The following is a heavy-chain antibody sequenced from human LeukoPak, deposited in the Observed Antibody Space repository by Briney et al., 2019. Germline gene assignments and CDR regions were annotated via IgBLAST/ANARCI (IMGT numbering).Heavy chain of an antibody. CDR1: GFTFSSYE. J-gene: IGHJ4*02. CDR2: ISSSGSTI. Sequence: GGSLRLSCAASGFTFSSYEMNWVRQAPGRGLEWVSYISSSGSTIYYADSVKGRFTISRDNAKNSLYLQMNSLRAEDTAFYYSARFSSGSGGYWGQGTLVTVSS. CDR3: ARFSSGSGGY. V-gene: IGHV3-48*03. D-gene: IGHD6-19*01.